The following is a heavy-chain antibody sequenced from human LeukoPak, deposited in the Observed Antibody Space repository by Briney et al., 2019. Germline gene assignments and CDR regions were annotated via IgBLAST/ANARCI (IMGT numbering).Heavy chain of an antibody. CDR3: ARDKFDIVVVTAIYYYYYMDV. CDR2: IKQDGSEK. D-gene: IGHD2-21*02. Sequence: GGSLRLSCAASGFTFSTYWMSRVRQAPGKGLEWVANIKQDGSEKDYVDSVKGRFTISRDNAKNSLYLQMNSLRAEDTAVYYCARDKFDIVVVTAIYYYYYMDVWGKGTTVTVSS. V-gene: IGHV3-7*01. J-gene: IGHJ6*03. CDR1: GFTFSTYW.